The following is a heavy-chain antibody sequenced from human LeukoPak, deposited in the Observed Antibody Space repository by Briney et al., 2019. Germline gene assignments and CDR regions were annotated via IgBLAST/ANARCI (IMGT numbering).Heavy chain of an antibody. Sequence: SETLSLTCAVSGYSISSGYYWGWIRQPPGKGLEWIGSIYHSGSTYYNPSLKSRVTISVDTSKNQFSLKLSSVTAADTAVYYCARDLIAVAAFDYWGQGTLVSVSS. CDR1: GYSISSGYY. CDR2: IYHSGST. D-gene: IGHD6-19*01. J-gene: IGHJ4*02. V-gene: IGHV4-38-2*02. CDR3: ARDLIAVAAFDY.